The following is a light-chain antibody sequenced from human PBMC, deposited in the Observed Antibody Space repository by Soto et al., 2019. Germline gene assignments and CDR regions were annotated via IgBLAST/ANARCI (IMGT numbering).Light chain of an antibody. J-gene: IGKJ2*01. V-gene: IGKV3-20*01. CDR1: QSVSSSY. CDR3: QQYGSSPFT. CDR2: GAS. Sequence: EIVLTQSPGTLSLSPGERATLSCRASQSVSSSYLAWYQQKPGQAPRLLISGASSRATGIPDRFSGSGSGTDFTLTISRLEAEAFAVYYCQQYGSSPFTFGQGTKLESK.